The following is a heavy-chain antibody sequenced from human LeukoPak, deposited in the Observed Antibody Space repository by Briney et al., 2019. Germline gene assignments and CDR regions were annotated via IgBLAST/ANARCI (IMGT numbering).Heavy chain of an antibody. Sequence: SETLSLTCTVSGASISGSGYYWGWIRQPPGKGLEWIGSIYSSGSTYYNASLQSRVTISIETSKNQISLKLSSVTAADTAVYYCARDGITERFYYFDYWGQGTLVTVSS. D-gene: IGHD1-26*01. CDR3: ARDGITERFYYFDY. J-gene: IGHJ4*02. CDR1: GASISGSGYY. CDR2: IYSSGST. V-gene: IGHV4-39*07.